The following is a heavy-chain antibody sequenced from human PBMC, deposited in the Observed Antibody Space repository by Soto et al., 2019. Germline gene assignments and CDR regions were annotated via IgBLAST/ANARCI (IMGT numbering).Heavy chain of an antibody. V-gene: IGHV1-18*01. J-gene: IGHJ5*02. CDR3: ARDSPPTYL. Sequence: QVQLVQSGAEVKKPGASVKVSCKASGYTFTSYGISWVRQAPGQGLEWMGWINGYNGNTNYAQKLQGRVTTTTDTSTTTAYMELRSLTSAATAAYYSARDSPPTYLWGQGTLVTVSS. CDR1: GYTFTSYG. CDR2: INGYNGNT.